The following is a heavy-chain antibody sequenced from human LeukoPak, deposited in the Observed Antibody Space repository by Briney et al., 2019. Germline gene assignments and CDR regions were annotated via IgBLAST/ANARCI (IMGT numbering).Heavy chain of an antibody. CDR2: INPNSGGT. V-gene: IGHV1-2*02. CDR1: GYTFTGYY. CDR3: ARDHRRYCSGGSCYGY. D-gene: IGHD2-15*01. J-gene: IGHJ4*02. Sequence: ASVKVSCKASGYTFTGYYMHWVRQAPGQGLEWMGWINPNSGGTNYAQKFQGRVTMTRDTSISTAYMELSRLRFDDTAVYYCARDHRRYCSGGSCYGYWGQGTLVTVSS.